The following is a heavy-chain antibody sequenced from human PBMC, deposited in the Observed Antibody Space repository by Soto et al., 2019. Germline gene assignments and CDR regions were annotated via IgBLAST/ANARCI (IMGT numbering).Heavy chain of an antibody. D-gene: IGHD3-10*01. V-gene: IGHV4-34*01. CDR3: ASGYGSGTYYFDY. CDR2: INHSGST. CDR1: GGSFSGYY. J-gene: IGHJ4*02. Sequence: SETLSLTCAVYGGSFSGYYWSWIRQPPGKGLEWIGEINHSGSTNYNPSLKSRVTISVDTSKNQFSLKLSSVTAADTAVYYCASGYGSGTYYFDYWGQGTLVTVSS.